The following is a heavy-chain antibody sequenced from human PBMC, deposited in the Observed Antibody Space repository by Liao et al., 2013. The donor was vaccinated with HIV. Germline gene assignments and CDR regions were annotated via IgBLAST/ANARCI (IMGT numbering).Heavy chain of an antibody. Sequence: QVQLQESGPGLVKPSETLSLTCTVSGGSISSYYWSWIRQPPGKGLEWIGYIYYSGNTYSNPSLKSRVTISVDTSRNQVSLKLSSVTAADTAVYYCARGRGSSWYNHYFDYWGQGTLVTVSS. CDR2: IYYSGNT. V-gene: IGHV4-59*08. J-gene: IGHJ4*02. D-gene: IGHD6-13*01. CDR1: GGSISSYY. CDR3: ARGRGSSWYNHYFDY.